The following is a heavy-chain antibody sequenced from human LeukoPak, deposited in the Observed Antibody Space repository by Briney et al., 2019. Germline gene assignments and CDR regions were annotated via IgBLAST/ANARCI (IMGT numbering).Heavy chain of an antibody. D-gene: IGHD1-14*01. CDR2: IYSGGTT. Sequence: GGSLRLSCAATGFTVSNNYMSWVRQAPGKGLEWASVIYSGGTTYYADSVKGRFTISRDNSKNTLYLQMNILRAEDTAVYYCAREFEEYNRAFDIWGQGTMVTVSS. CDR1: GFTVSNNY. V-gene: IGHV3-66*02. CDR3: AREFEEYNRAFDI. J-gene: IGHJ3*02.